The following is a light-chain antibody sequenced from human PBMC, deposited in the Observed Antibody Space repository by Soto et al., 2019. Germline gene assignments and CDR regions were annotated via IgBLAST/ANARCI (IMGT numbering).Light chain of an antibody. CDR3: QQYNSYTWT. CDR2: KAS. V-gene: IGKV1-5*03. CDR1: QSISSW. Sequence: DIQMTQSPSTLSASVGDRVTITCRASQSISSWLAWYQQKPGKAPKLLIYKASSLESGGPSRFSGSGSGTEFTVTISSLQPDDFATYYCQQYNSYTWTFGQGTKVEIK. J-gene: IGKJ1*01.